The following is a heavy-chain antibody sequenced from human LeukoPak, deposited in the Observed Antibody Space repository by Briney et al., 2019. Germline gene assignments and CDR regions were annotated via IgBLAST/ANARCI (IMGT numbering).Heavy chain of an antibody. D-gene: IGHD4-23*01. V-gene: IGHV3-49*03. CDR2: IRAKTYGGTT. J-gene: IGHJ4*02. CDR3: ARADYGGNAGGF. Sequence: GGSLRLSCTASGFTFGDYAMGWFRQAPGKGLEWVGFIRAKTYGGTTQYAASVKDRFTISRDDSKSIAYLQMNSLKTEDTAVYYCARADYGGNAGGFWGQGTLVTVSS. CDR1: GFTFGDYA.